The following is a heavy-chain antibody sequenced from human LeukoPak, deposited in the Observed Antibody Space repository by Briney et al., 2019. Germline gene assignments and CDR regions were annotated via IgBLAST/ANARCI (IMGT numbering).Heavy chain of an antibody. J-gene: IGHJ4*02. V-gene: IGHV3-74*01. CDR3: AMDLTGWYDY. D-gene: IGHD6-19*01. Sequence: GGSLRLSCAASGFTVSSYWMHWVRQAPGKGLVWVSRINPDGSSTSYADSVRGRFTISRDNAKNTLYLQMNSLRAEDTAVYFCAMDLTGWYDYWGQGTLVTVSS. CDR1: GFTVSSYW. CDR2: INPDGSST.